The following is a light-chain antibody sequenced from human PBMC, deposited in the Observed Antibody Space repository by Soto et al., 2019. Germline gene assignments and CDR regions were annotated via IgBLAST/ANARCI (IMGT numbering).Light chain of an antibody. CDR1: SSDVGGYNY. Sequence: QSALTQTRSVSWSPGQSVTISCTGTSSDVGGYNYVSWYQQHPGKAPKLMIYDVTTRPSGVPDRFSGSKSGNTASLTISGLQAEDEADYYCSSHAGSSVVFGTGTKVTVL. CDR3: SSHAGSSVV. J-gene: IGLJ1*01. V-gene: IGLV2-11*01. CDR2: DVT.